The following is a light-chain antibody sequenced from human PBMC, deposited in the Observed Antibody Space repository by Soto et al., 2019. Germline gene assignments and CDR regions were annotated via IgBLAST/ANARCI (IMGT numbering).Light chain of an antibody. CDR3: SSYTSSSTLVV. Sequence: SALTQPASVSGSPGQSITFSCTGTSSDVGRYKYVSWYQQHPGKAPKLMIYEVSNRPSGVSNRFSGSKSGNTASLTISGLQAEDEADYYCSSYTSSSTLVVFGGGTKLTVL. CDR2: EVS. CDR1: SSDVGRYKY. V-gene: IGLV2-14*01. J-gene: IGLJ2*01.